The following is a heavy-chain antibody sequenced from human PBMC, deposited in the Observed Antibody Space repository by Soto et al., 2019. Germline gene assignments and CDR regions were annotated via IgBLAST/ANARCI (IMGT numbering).Heavy chain of an antibody. CDR2: IYHSGST. Sequence: QVQLQESGPGLVKPSGTLSLTCAVSSGSISSSNWWSWVRQPPGKGLEWIGEIYHSGSTNYNPSLKSRVTISVDTSKNQFSLKLSSVTAADTAVYYCARDHCSGGSCYSGWYCDLWGRGTLVTVSS. CDR3: ARDHCSGGSCYSGWYCDL. D-gene: IGHD2-15*01. CDR1: SGSISSSNW. V-gene: IGHV4-4*02. J-gene: IGHJ2*01.